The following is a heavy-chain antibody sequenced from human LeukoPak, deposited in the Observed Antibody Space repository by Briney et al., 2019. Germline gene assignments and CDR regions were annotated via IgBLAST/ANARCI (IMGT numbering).Heavy chain of an antibody. Sequence: SETLSLTCTVSGGSISSYYWSWIRQPPGKGLEWIGYIYYSGTTNYNPSLKSRVTISVDTSKNQFSLKLSSVTAADTAVYYCARGPYDFWSGYPNWFDPWGQGTLVTVSS. CDR2: IYYSGTT. CDR1: GGSISSYY. CDR3: ARGPYDFWSGYPNWFDP. V-gene: IGHV4-59*12. J-gene: IGHJ5*02. D-gene: IGHD3-3*01.